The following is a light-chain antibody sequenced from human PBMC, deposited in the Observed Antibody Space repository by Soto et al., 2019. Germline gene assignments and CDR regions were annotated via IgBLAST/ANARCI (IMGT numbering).Light chain of an antibody. V-gene: IGKV3-15*01. CDR2: GAS. CDR3: QQYNNWPPWT. Sequence: EIVMTQSPATLSVSPGERATLSCSASQSVSSNLAWYQQKPGQAPRLLIYGASTRATGIPARFSGSGFGTEFTLTISSLQSEDFAVYYCQQYNNWPPWTFGQGTRWIS. CDR1: QSVSSN. J-gene: IGKJ1*01.